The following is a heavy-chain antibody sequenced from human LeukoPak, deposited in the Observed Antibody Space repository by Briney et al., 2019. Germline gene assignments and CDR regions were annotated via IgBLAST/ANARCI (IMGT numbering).Heavy chain of an antibody. CDR3: ARSYSSTWLFDS. J-gene: IGHJ4*02. CDR1: GFTFTNYA. V-gene: IGHV3-23*01. Sequence: GGSLSLSCAASGFTFTNYAMNWVRQAPGKGLEWVSAISGSGGSTYYADSVKDRFTISRDNSKNTLDLQMSNLRAEDTAVYYCARSYSSTWLFDSWGQGTLVTVSS. CDR2: ISGSGGST. D-gene: IGHD6-13*01.